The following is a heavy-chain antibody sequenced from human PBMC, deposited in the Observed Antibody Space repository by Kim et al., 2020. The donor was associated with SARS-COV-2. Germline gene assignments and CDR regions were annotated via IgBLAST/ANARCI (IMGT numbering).Heavy chain of an antibody. V-gene: IGHV3-30*18. Sequence: GGSLRLSCAASGFTFRSYGMHWVRQAPGKGLEWVAVISYDGSNKYYADSVKGRFTISRDNSKNTLYLQMNSLRAEDTAVYYCAKVYCGGDCSSGLYYFDYWGQGTLVTVSS. CDR3: AKVYCGGDCSSGLYYFDY. J-gene: IGHJ4*02. CDR1: GFTFRSYG. CDR2: ISYDGSNK. D-gene: IGHD2-21*02.